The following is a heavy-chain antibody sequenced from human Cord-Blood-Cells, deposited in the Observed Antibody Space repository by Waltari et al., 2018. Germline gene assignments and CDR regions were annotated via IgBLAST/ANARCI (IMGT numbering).Heavy chain of an antibody. Sequence: QVQLQQWGAGLLKPSENLSLTCAVYGGSFSGYYWSWIRQPPGKGLEWIGEINHSGSTNANPSLKRRVTISVDTSKNQFSLKLSSVTAADTAVYYCARGVGATSYYYYYYMDVWGKGTTVTVSS. CDR3: ARGVGATSYYYYYYMDV. D-gene: IGHD1-26*01. V-gene: IGHV4-34*01. CDR2: INHSGST. CDR1: GGSFSGYY. J-gene: IGHJ6*03.